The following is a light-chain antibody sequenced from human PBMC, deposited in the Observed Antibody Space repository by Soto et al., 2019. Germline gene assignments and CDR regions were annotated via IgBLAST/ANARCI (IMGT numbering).Light chain of an antibody. Sequence: AIRMTQSPSSLSASTGDRVTITCRASQGISSYLAWYQQKPGKAPKLLIYAASNLQSVVPSRFSGSRSGTDVTLTICCLQSEDFATYYCQPYYSYTQTFGQGTKVEIK. V-gene: IGKV1-8*01. CDR1: QGISSY. J-gene: IGKJ1*01. CDR2: AAS. CDR3: QPYYSYTQT.